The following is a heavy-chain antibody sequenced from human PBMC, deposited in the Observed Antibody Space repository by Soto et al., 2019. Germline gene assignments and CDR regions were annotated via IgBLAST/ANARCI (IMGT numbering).Heavy chain of an antibody. CDR3: ARVRVIRGVLPSHFGL. CDR2: IIPLYGTV. D-gene: IGHD3-10*01. V-gene: IGHV1-69*06. CDR1: GGTFSSYG. Sequence: ASVKVSCKASGGTFSSYGISWVRQAPGQGLDWMGVIIPLYGTVNYAQKFQGRVSITADKSTSTAYMDLNSLRSDDTAVYYCARVRVIRGVLPSHFGLRGQGTLVTVSS. J-gene: IGHJ1*01.